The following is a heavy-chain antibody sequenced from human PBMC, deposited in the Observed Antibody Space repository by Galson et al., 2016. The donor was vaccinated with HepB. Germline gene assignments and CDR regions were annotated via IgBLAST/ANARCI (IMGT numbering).Heavy chain of an antibody. V-gene: IGHV3-23*01. J-gene: IGHJ3*01. Sequence: SLRLSCAASGFTFSNYAMNWVRQAPGKGLEWVSGISGSGGITYYADSVKGRFTISRDNSKNTLYLQMISLRAEDTAVYYCAKRGQQLVKDAFDVWGQGTSVTVSS. CDR2: ISGSGGIT. CDR1: GFTFSNYA. CDR3: AKRGQQLVKDAFDV. D-gene: IGHD6-13*01.